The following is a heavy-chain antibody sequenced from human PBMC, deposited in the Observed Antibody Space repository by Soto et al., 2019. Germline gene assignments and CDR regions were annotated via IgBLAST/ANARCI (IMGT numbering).Heavy chain of an antibody. D-gene: IGHD3-10*01. Sequence: PGGSVRLSCVCSVFTFSSFGMDWVRHSPGKCLEWVAAISFDGKDISYSDSVKGRFTISRDKSKNTLYLQMNSLRPEDTAVYYCAKESLDYFDSGRFSDPAFEYWGQGTLVIVS. CDR3: AKESLDYFDSGRFSDPAFEY. V-gene: IGHV3-30*18. CDR2: ISFDGKDI. J-gene: IGHJ4*02. CDR1: VFTFSSFG.